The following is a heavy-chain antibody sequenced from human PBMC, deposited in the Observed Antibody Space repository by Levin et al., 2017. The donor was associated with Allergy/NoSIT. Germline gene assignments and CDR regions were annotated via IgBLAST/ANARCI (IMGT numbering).Heavy chain of an antibody. CDR3: ARTYCSSTSCPFDY. Sequence: GESLKISCAASGFTVSSNYMSWVRQAPGKGLEWVSIIYSGGSTYYADSVKGRFTISRDNSKNTLCLQMNNLRAEDTAVYYCARTYCSSTSCPFDYWGQGTLVTVSS. CDR1: GFTVSSNY. CDR2: IYSGGST. V-gene: IGHV3-66*02. J-gene: IGHJ4*02. D-gene: IGHD2-2*01.